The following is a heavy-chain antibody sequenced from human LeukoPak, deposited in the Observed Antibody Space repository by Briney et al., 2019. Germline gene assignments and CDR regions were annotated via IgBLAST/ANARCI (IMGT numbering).Heavy chain of an antibody. J-gene: IGHJ4*02. CDR3: ARGPPYIVVVTAIGFFDY. Sequence: PSETLSLTCTVSGGSVSSTSYYWGWIRQPPGKGLEWIGSLYYSGSTYYNPSLKSRVTISVDTSKNQFSLKLISVTAADTAVYYCARGPPYIVVVTAIGFFDYWGQGTLVTVSS. CDR1: GGSVSSTSYY. V-gene: IGHV4-39*07. CDR2: LYYSGST. D-gene: IGHD2-21*02.